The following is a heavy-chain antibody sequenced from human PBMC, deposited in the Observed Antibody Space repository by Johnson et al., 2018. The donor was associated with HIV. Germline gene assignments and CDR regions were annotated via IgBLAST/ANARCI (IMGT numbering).Heavy chain of an antibody. D-gene: IGHD6-19*01. V-gene: IGHV3-13*01. CDR2: IGTAGDT. Sequence: VQLVESGGGLVQPERSLRLSCAASGFSFSSYDMHWVRQATGKGLEWVSAIGTAGDTYYPGSVKGRFAISRENAKNSLYLQMNSLRAGDTAVYYCARDYQWLGQDDAFDIWGQGTMVTVSS. CDR1: GFSFSSYD. J-gene: IGHJ3*02. CDR3: ARDYQWLGQDDAFDI.